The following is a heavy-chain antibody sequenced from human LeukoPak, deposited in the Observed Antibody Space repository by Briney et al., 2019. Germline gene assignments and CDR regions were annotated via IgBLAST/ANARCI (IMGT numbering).Heavy chain of an antibody. CDR1: GFTFSSYW. CDR3: ASSGWYSSGYMDV. J-gene: IGHJ6*03. D-gene: IGHD6-19*01. Sequence: GGSLRLSCAASGFTFSSYWMSWVRQAPGKGLEWVASIKQDGSEEYYVDSVKGRFTISRDNAKNSLYLQMNSLRAEDTAVYYCASSGWYSSGYMDVWGKGTTVTISS. CDR2: IKQDGSEE. V-gene: IGHV3-7*01.